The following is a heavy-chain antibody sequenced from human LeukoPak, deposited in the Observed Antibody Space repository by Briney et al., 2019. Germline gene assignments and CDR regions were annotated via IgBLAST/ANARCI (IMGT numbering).Heavy chain of an antibody. D-gene: IGHD3-10*01. Sequence: GGSLKLSCAASGFTFSGSAMHWVRQASGKGLEWVGRIRSKASSYATAYAASVKGRFTISRDDSKNTAYLQMNSLKTEDTAVYYCEARVSERGYWGQGTLVTVSS. CDR2: IRSKASSYAT. CDR1: GFTFSGSA. J-gene: IGHJ4*02. CDR3: EARVSERGY. V-gene: IGHV3-73*01.